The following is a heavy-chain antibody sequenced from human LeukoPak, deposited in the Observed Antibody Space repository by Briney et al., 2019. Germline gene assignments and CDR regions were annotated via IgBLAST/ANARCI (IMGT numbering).Heavy chain of an antibody. CDR3: ARGYYDSSGYERPDY. J-gene: IGHJ4*02. Sequence: SETLSLTCTVSGGSISSGDYYWSWIRHPPGKGLEWTGYIYYSGSTYCNPSLKSRVTISVDTSKNQFSLKLSSVTAADTAVYYCARGYYDSSGYERPDYWGQGTLVTVSS. D-gene: IGHD3-22*01. CDR1: GGSISSGDYY. V-gene: IGHV4-30-4*01. CDR2: IYYSGST.